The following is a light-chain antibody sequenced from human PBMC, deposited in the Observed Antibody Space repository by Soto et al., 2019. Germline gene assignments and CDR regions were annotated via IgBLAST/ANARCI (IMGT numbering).Light chain of an antibody. CDR1: QSIGNS. CDR2: DAF. Sequence: TVLTQSPATLSLSPGERATLSCKASQSIGNSLGWFQQKPGQAPRLLIDDAFNRATGIPARFTGSGSGSDFTLPISSLEPEDFGVYYCRQRYNWPLPFGGGTKVDIK. V-gene: IGKV3-11*01. J-gene: IGKJ4*01. CDR3: RQRYNWPLP.